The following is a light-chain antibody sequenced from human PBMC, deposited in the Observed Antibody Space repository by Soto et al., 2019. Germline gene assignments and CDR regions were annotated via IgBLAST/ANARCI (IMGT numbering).Light chain of an antibody. J-gene: IGKJ1*01. V-gene: IGKV3-20*01. CDR3: QQYGSSRT. Sequence: EIVLTQSPGTLSLSPGERATLSCRASQSVSSSYLAWYQQKPGQAPRLLIYGVSRRATGIPDRFSGSGSGTDFTLTITRLEPEDFAVYYCQQYGSSRTFGQGTKVKSN. CDR2: GVS. CDR1: QSVSSSY.